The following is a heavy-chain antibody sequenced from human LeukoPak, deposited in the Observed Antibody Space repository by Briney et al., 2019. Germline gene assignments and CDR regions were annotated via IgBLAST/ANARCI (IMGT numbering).Heavy chain of an antibody. J-gene: IGHJ2*01. CDR2: INWNGGST. CDR3: ARTWAHYYYFDL. V-gene: IGHV3-20*04. CDR1: GFTLDEYG. D-gene: IGHD7-27*01. Sequence: PGGSLRLSCAASGFTLDEYGMSWVRHVPGKGLEWVSGINWNGGSTGYADSVKGRFTISRDNAKNSLYLQMNSLRAEDTALYYCARTWAHYYYFDLWGRGTLVTVSS.